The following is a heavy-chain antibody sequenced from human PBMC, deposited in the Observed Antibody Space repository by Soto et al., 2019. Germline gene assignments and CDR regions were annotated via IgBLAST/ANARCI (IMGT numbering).Heavy chain of an antibody. V-gene: IGHV5-10-1*01. CDR1: GYTYINYW. D-gene: IGHD4-17*01. J-gene: IGHJ4*02. Sequence: LKISCQGSGYTYINYWIAWVRQMPGKGLEWMGKIDPSDSYAKYRPSFRGHVTISVDTSITTAYLQWTSLKASDTAVYFCARGDYEGNSIDHWGQGTLVTVSS. CDR3: ARGDYEGNSIDH. CDR2: IDPSDSYA.